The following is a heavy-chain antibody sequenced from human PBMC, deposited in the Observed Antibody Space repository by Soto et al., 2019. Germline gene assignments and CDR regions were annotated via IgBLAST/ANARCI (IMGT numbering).Heavy chain of an antibody. CDR1: GYTFTSYD. CDR3: ARSGIVVVVATVYYYYGMDV. Sequence: QVQLVQSGAEVKKPGASVKVSCKTSGYTFTSYDINWVRQATGQGLEWMGWMNPNSGNTGYAQKFQGRVTMTRNTSISTAYMELSSLRSEDTAVYYCARSGIVVVVATVYYYYGMDVWGQGTTVTVSS. CDR2: MNPNSGNT. V-gene: IGHV1-8*01. J-gene: IGHJ6*02. D-gene: IGHD2-15*01.